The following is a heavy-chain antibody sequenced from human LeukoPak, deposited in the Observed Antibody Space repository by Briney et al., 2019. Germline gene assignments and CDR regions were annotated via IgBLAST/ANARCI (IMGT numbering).Heavy chain of an antibody. CDR3: ARSNPTGAFDI. Sequence: PSETLSLTCTVSGGSISSYYWSWIRQPPGKGLEWIGYIYYSGSTNYNPSLKSRVTISADTSKNQFSLKLSSVTAADTAVYYCARSNPTGAFDIWGQGTMVTVSS. CDR2: IYYSGST. D-gene: IGHD1-14*01. V-gene: IGHV4-59*01. CDR1: GGSISSYY. J-gene: IGHJ3*02.